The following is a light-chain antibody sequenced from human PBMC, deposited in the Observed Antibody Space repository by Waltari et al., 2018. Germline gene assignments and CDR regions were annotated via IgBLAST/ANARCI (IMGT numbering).Light chain of an antibody. CDR3: QQYNSWRT. CDR2: GAS. Sequence: ILMQQSPATLSVSPGDRATLSCRASQSISRNLAWYQQKPGQAPRLLIYGASTRATGIPARFSGSGSGAEFTLTISSLQSEDFAVYYCQQYNSWRTFGQGTKLEIK. J-gene: IGKJ2*01. V-gene: IGKV3-15*01. CDR1: QSISRN.